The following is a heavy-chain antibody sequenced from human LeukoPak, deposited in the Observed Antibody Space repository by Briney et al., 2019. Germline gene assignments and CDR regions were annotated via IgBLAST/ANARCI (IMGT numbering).Heavy chain of an antibody. V-gene: IGHV1-8*01. J-gene: IGHJ4*02. CDR2: MTPNSEKR. D-gene: IGHD6-19*01. CDR3: ASGRGWGILDS. Sequence: ASVKVSCKTSGYPFTSFDIHWVRQAAGHGLEWMSWMTPNSEKRGYAQKFQGRVTMTADTSIDTAYMELSSLTFDDTAIYYCASGRGWGILDSWGQGNLVTVSS. CDR1: GYPFTSFD.